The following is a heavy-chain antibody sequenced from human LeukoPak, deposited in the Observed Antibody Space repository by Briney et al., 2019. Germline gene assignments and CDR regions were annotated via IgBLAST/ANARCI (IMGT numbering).Heavy chain of an antibody. J-gene: IGHJ4*02. D-gene: IGHD5-18*01. CDR1: GGSISSGSYYY. CDR2: IYTSGST. CDR3: ARERAAMAKYYFDY. Sequence: PSETLSLTCTVSGGSISSGSYYYWSWIRQPAGKGLEWVGRIYTSGSTNYNPSLKSRVTMSLDTSKNQFSLKLTSVTAADTAVYYCARERAAMAKYYFDYWGQGTLVTVSS. V-gene: IGHV4-61*02.